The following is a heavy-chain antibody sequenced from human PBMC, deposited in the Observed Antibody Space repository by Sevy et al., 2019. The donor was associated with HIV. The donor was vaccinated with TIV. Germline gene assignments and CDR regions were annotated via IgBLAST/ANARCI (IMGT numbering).Heavy chain of an antibody. V-gene: IGHV3-30-3*01. Sequence: GGSLRLSCAASGFTFSSYAMHWVRQAPGKGLEWVAVISYDGSNKYYADSVKGRFTISRDNSKNTLYVQMNSLRAEDTAVYYCARGLSQYYYDSSGYFYPVDYWGQGTLVTVSS. CDR3: ARGLSQYYYDSSGYFYPVDY. CDR1: GFTFSSYA. J-gene: IGHJ4*02. D-gene: IGHD3-22*01. CDR2: ISYDGSNK.